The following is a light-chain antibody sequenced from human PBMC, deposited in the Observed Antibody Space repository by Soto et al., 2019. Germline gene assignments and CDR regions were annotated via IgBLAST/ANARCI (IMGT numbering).Light chain of an antibody. J-gene: IGLJ1*01. CDR1: SSDIGAYDY. CDR3: TSHGGANNFYV. V-gene: IGLV2-8*01. CDR2: EVT. Sequence: QSALTQPPSASGSPGQSVTISCTGTSSDIGAYDYVSWYQQHPGKVPKLIIYEVTKRPSGVPDRLSASKSGNTASLTVSGLQAEDEADYYCTSHGGANNFYVFGTGTKLTVL.